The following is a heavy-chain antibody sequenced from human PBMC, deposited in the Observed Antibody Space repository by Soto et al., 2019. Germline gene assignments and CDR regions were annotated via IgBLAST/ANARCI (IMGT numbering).Heavy chain of an antibody. CDR1: GGTFSSYA. V-gene: IGHV1-69*12. CDR2: IIPIFGTA. J-gene: IGHJ6*02. Sequence: QVQLVQSGAEVKKPGSSVKVSCKASGGTFSSYAISWVRQAPGQGLEWMGGIIPIFGTANYAQKFQGRVTLTADESPSAAYMELSSLRSEDTAVYYCARHVPAAGYDYGMDVWGQGTTVTVSS. D-gene: IGHD2-2*01. CDR3: ARHVPAAGYDYGMDV.